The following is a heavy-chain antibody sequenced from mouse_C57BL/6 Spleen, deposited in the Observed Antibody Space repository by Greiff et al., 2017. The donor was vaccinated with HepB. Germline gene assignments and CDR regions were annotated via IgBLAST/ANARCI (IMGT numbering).Heavy chain of an antibody. J-gene: IGHJ2*01. D-gene: IGHD1-1*01. V-gene: IGHV1-18*01. Sequence: VQLQQSGPELVKPGASVKIPCKASGYTFTDYNMDWVKQSHGKSLEWIGDINPNNGGTIYNQKFKGKATLTVDKSSSTAYMELRSLTSEDTAVYYCARSPHYGSSFFDYWGQGTTLTVSS. CDR3: ARSPHYGSSFFDY. CDR1: GYTFTDYN. CDR2: INPNNGGT.